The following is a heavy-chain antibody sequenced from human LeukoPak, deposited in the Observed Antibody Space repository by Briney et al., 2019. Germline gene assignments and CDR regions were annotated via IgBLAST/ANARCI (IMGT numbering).Heavy chain of an antibody. CDR1: GYTFTSYG. CDR2: ISAYNGNT. Sequence: GASVTVSCKASGYTFTSYGISWVRQAPGQGLEWMGWISAYNGNTNYAQKLQGRVTMTTDTSTSTAYMELRSLRSDDTAVYYCARDGVVVPAARFGYWGQGTLVTVSS. V-gene: IGHV1-18*01. CDR3: ARDGVVVPAARFGY. J-gene: IGHJ4*02. D-gene: IGHD2-2*01.